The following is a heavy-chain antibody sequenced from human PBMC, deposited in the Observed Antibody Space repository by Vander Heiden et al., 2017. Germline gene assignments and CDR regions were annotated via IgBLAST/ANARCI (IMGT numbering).Heavy chain of an antibody. CDR3: ARAQVGDAFDI. V-gene: IGHV1-46*04. J-gene: IGHJ3*02. CDR1: GYTSTSYY. Sequence: QVQLVQSGAEVKKPGASVKVSCKASGYTSTSYYIHWVRRAAGQGIEWMGVIYPSGCGTSYAQNLQGRVTMTRDTSTSRVYRELSSLRSEDTAMYYCARAQVGDAFDIWGQGTMVTVSS. CDR2: IYPSGCGT.